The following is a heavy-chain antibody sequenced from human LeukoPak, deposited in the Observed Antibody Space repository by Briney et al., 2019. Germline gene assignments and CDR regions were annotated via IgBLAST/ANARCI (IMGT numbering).Heavy chain of an antibody. CDR2: ISGSRSYI. CDR1: GFTFSNYY. Sequence: PGGTLRLSCAASGFTFSNYYMNWVRQPPGKGLEWVSSISGSRSYIYYADSVKGRFTISRDNAKHSLYLQMNSLMAEDTAVYYCARDVYYYDSSWFDPWGQGTLVTVSS. CDR3: ARDVYYYDSSWFDP. J-gene: IGHJ5*02. D-gene: IGHD3-22*01. V-gene: IGHV3-21*01.